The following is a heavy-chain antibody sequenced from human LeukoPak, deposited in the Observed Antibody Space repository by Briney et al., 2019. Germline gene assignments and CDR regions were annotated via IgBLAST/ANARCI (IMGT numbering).Heavy chain of an antibody. J-gene: IGHJ4*02. D-gene: IGHD1-26*01. CDR1: GGSVSSGSYY. CDR3: AREVDYSSPFDY. V-gene: IGHV4-61*01. Sequence: SETLSLTCTVSGGSVSSGSYYWSWIRQPPGKGLEWIGYIYYSGGTNYNPSLKSRVTISVDTSKNQFSLKLSSVTAADTAVYYCAREVDYSSPFDYWGQGTLVTVSS. CDR2: IYYSGGT.